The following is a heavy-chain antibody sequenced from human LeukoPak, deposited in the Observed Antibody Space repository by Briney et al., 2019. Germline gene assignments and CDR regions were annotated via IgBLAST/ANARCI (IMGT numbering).Heavy chain of an antibody. D-gene: IGHD3-10*01. Sequence: PGGSLRLPCAASGFTFSAYSMNWVRQAPGKGLEWVSSISSSSSYIYYADSVKGRFTISRDNSKNTLYLEVISLTAEDTAVYYCAKDDAWLRFGEWSQGTLVTVSS. J-gene: IGHJ4*02. CDR3: AKDDAWLRFGE. CDR1: GFTFSAYS. CDR2: ISSSSSYI. V-gene: IGHV3-21*04.